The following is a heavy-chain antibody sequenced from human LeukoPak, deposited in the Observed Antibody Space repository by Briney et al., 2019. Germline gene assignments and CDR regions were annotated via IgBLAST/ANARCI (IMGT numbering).Heavy chain of an antibody. CDR2: IRGYEDST. CDR3: AKVGVVFCSGGACLNWFGP. D-gene: IGHD2-15*01. J-gene: IGHJ5*02. Sequence: GGSLRLSCAASGFPFTIYAITWVRQAPGQGLDFVSPIRGYEDSTYYAGSVRCRFTISRDNSKTTLYLQMNRLRVEDTVVYYCAKVGVVFCSGGACLNWFGPWGQGTLVTVSS. CDR1: GFPFTIYA. V-gene: IGHV3-23*01.